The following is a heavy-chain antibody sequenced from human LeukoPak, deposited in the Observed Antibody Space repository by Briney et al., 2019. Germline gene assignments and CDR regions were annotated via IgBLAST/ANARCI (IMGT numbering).Heavy chain of an antibody. Sequence: WASVKVSCKASGYTFTSYAISWVRQAPGQGLEWMGRIIPILGIANYAQKFQGRVTITADKSTSTAYMELSSLRSEDTAVYYCARLLDYGFDYWGQGTLVTVSS. D-gene: IGHD4-17*01. V-gene: IGHV1-69*04. CDR1: GYTFTSYA. CDR3: ARLLDYGFDY. J-gene: IGHJ4*02. CDR2: IIPILGIA.